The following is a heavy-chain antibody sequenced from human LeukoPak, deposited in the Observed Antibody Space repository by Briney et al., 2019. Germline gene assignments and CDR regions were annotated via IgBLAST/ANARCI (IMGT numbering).Heavy chain of an antibody. CDR1: GYTFTGYY. Sequence: GASEKVSCKASGYTFTGYYMHWVRQAPGQGLEWMGWINPNSGGTNYAQKFQGRVTMTRDTSISTAYMELSRLRSDDTAVYYCARGVAARPHSYYYYYYMDVWGKGTTVTVSS. V-gene: IGHV1-2*02. CDR3: ARGVAARPHSYYYYYYMDV. D-gene: IGHD6-6*01. J-gene: IGHJ6*03. CDR2: INPNSGGT.